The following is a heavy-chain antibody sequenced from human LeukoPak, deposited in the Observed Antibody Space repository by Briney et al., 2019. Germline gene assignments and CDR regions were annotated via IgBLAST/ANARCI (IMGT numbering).Heavy chain of an antibody. CDR2: IYYSGST. V-gene: IGHV4-39*01. CDR1: GGSISSSSYY. D-gene: IGHD2-2*01. Sequence: SETLSVTCTVSGGSISSSSYYWGWIRQPPGKGLEWIGIIYYSGSTYYNPSIKSRLTISVDTSKNQFSLKLSSVTATDTAVYYCARRGYCSSTSCYVYWFVPWGQDPRDTVSS. CDR3: ARRGYCSSTSCYVYWFVP. J-gene: IGHJ5*02.